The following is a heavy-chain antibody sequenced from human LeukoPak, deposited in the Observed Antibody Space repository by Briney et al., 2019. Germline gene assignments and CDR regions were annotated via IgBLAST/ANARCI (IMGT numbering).Heavy chain of an antibody. J-gene: IGHJ4*02. V-gene: IGHV4-34*01. D-gene: IGHD1-1*01. Sequence: ASETLSLTCAVYGGSFSGYYWSWIRQPPGKGLEWIGEISHSGSTNYNPSLKSRVTISVDTSKNQFSLKLSSVTAADTAVYYCASSETGTYDYWGQGTLVTVSS. CDR2: ISHSGST. CDR1: GGSFSGYY. CDR3: ASSETGTYDY.